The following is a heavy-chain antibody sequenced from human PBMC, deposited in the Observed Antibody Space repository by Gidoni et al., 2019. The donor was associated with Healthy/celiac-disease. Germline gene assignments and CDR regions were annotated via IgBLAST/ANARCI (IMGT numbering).Heavy chain of an antibody. CDR1: GGSIRRSNW. CDR3: ASLPYYYDSSGYYL. J-gene: IGHJ4*02. CDR2: IYHSGST. Sequence: QVQLQESGPGLVKPSWTLSLTCAAHGGSIRRSNWWSWVGQPPGKGLELVGEIYHSGSTNYNPSLKSRVTISVDKSKNQFALKLSSVTAADTAVYYCASLPYYYDSSGYYLWGQGTLVTVSS. D-gene: IGHD3-22*01. V-gene: IGHV4-4*02.